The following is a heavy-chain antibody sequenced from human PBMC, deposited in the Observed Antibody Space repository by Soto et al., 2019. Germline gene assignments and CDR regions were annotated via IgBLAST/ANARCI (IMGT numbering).Heavy chain of an antibody. CDR1: GFTFSSYA. V-gene: IGHV3-23*01. CDR2: ISGSGGST. D-gene: IGHD6-13*01. Sequence: VGSLRLSCAASGFTFSSYAMSWVRQAPGKGLEWVSAISGSGGSTYNADSVKGRFTISRDNSKNTLYLQMNSLRAEDTAVYYCAKDPGYSSSWSNWFDPRGQGTLVTVSS. J-gene: IGHJ5*02. CDR3: AKDPGYSSSWSNWFDP.